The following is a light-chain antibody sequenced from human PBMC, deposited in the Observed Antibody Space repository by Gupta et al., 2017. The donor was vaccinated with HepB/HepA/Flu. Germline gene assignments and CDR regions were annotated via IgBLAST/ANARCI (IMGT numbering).Light chain of an antibody. V-gene: IGLV1-44*01. CDR1: SSNIGSNG. J-gene: IGLJ2*01. CDR3: ATWDASLTAL. Sequence: QSVLTQPPSASGTPGQRVTISCSGSSSNIGSNGVNWYQQLPGTAPKLLIYNNDQRPSGVPDRFSGSKSDTSASLAXSXLQSEDXADYYCATWDASLTALFGGGTKLTVL. CDR2: NND.